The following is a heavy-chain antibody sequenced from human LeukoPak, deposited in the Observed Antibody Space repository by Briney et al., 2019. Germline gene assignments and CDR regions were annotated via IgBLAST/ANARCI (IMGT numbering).Heavy chain of an antibody. CDR2: ISTSSSYI. Sequence: PGGSLRLSCAASGFTFSSYSMNWVRQAPGKGLEWVSFISTSSSYIYYADSVKGRFTISRDNAKNSLYPQMNTLRAEDTAVYYCARASSSWYYFDYWGQGTLVTVSS. D-gene: IGHD6-13*01. V-gene: IGHV3-21*01. CDR1: GFTFSSYS. J-gene: IGHJ4*02. CDR3: ARASSSWYYFDY.